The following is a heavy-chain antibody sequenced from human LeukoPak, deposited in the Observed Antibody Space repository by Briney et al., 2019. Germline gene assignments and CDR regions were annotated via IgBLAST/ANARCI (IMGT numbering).Heavy chain of an antibody. CDR1: GFTFSSYS. CDR2: ISSSSSYI. D-gene: IGHD2-2*01. CDR3: AGGDYIAPAAESDY. J-gene: IGHJ4*02. V-gene: IGHV3-21*01. Sequence: GGSLRLSCAASGFTFSSYSMNWVRQAPGKGLEWASSISSSSSYIYYADSVKGRFTISRDNAKNSLYLQMNSLRAEDTAVYYCAGGDYIAPAAESDYWGQGTLVTVSS.